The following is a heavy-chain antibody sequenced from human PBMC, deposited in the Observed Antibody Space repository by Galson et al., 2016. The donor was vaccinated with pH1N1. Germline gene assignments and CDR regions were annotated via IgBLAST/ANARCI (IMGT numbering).Heavy chain of an antibody. CDR3: ARVDFGGKLGD. D-gene: IGHD3-10*01. J-gene: IGHJ4*02. Sequence: SETLSLTCAVYGGSFSTFHWSWIRQSPGKGLEWIGEIHRSGSTIYNPSLNSRVIISADTSRNQFSLKLTSVTAADTAVYFCARVDFGGKLGDWGQGTQVTVSS. CDR2: IHRSGST. V-gene: IGHV4-34*01. CDR1: GGSFSTFH.